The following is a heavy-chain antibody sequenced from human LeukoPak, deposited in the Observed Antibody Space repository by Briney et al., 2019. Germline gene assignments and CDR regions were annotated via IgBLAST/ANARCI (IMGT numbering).Heavy chain of an antibody. V-gene: IGHV1-18*01. J-gene: IGHJ1*01. CDR3: ASSDGKYFQH. CDR1: GYTFTSYG. CDR2: ISAYNGNT. Sequence: ASVKVSCKASGYTFTSYGISWVRQAPGQGREWMGWISAYNGNTNYAQKLQGRVTMTTDTYTSTTYLELRSLRSDDTAVYYCASSDGKYFQHWGQGTLVTVSS. D-gene: IGHD1-1*01.